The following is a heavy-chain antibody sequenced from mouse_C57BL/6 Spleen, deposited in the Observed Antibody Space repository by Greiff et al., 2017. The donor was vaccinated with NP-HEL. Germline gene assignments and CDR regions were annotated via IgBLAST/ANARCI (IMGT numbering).Heavy chain of an antibody. CDR2: INPNYGTT. V-gene: IGHV1-39*01. CDR3: ASYYSNSFYFDY. Sequence: VQLKESGPELVKPGASVKISCKASGYSFTDYNMNWVKQSNGKSLEWIGVINPNYGTTSYNQKFKGKATLTVDQSSSTAYMQLNSLTSEDSAVYYCASYYSNSFYFDYWGQGTTLTVSS. D-gene: IGHD2-5*01. J-gene: IGHJ2*01. CDR1: GYSFTDYN.